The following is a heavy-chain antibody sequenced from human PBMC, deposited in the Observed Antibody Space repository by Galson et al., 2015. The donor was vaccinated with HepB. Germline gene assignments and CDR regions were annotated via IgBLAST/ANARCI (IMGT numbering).Heavy chain of an antibody. D-gene: IGHD2-2*01. CDR1: GGTFSSYA. J-gene: IGHJ6*03. CDR3: ARENIVVVPAASGMGYYYYYMDV. Sequence: SVKVSCKASGGTFSSYAISWVRQAPGQGLEWMGGIIPIFGTANYAQKFQGRVTITADESTSTAYMELSSLRSEDTAVYYCARENIVVVPAASGMGYYYYYMDVWGKGTTVTVSS. CDR2: IIPIFGTA. V-gene: IGHV1-69*13.